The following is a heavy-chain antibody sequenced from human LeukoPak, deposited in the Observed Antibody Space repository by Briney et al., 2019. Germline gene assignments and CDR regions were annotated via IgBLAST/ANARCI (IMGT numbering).Heavy chain of an antibody. Sequence: GGSLRLSCAASGFTFANYAMHWVRQAPGKGLEWVSLISGSGVDIYYADSLKGRFTVSRDNNKDSLYLQLSSLRAEDTAFYYCAKDFPPHDAFDIWSQGTMVTASS. CDR1: GFTFANYA. J-gene: IGHJ3*02. CDR2: ISGSGVDI. V-gene: IGHV3-43*02. CDR3: AKDFPPHDAFDI.